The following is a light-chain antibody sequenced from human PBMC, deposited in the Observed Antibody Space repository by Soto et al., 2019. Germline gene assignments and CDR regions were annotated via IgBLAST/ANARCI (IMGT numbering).Light chain of an antibody. CDR3: QQSYSTPPT. CDR1: QSISSY. V-gene: IGKV1-39*01. J-gene: IGKJ3*01. Sequence: DIQMTQSPSSLSASVGDRVTITCRASQSISSYLNWYQQKPGKAPKLLIYAACSLQSGVPSRFSGSGSGTDFTLTISSLQPEDFATYYCQQSYSTPPTFGAGTKVDI. CDR2: AAC.